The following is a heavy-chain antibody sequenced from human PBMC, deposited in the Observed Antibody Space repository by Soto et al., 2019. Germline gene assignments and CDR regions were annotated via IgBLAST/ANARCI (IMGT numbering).Heavy chain of an antibody. J-gene: IGHJ6*02. Sequence: EEQLVESGGGWVRPGGSLRLSCAASDFTFSIYTMNWVRQAPGKGREWLAYINSGSGTTHYADSVKGRFAISRDEAQKSLFLQMSNLRAEDTAVYYCARDIIVISRTGMAGWGQCTTVTLS. V-gene: IGHV3-48*01. CDR2: INSGSGTT. D-gene: IGHD3-22*01. CDR3: ARDIIVISRTGMAG. CDR1: DFTFSIYT.